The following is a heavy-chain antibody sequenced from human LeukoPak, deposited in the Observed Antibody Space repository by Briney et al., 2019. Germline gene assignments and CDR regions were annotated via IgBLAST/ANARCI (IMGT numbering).Heavy chain of an antibody. CDR2: IYYSGST. V-gene: IGHV4-59*12. Sequence: SETLSLTCTVSGGSISSYYWSWIRQPPGKGLEWIGYIYYSGSTNYNPSLKSRVTISVDTSKNQFSLKLSSVTAADTAVYYCARYPGPWAYYDSSGYYYDYWGQGTLVTVSS. CDR1: GGSISSYY. J-gene: IGHJ4*02. D-gene: IGHD3-22*01. CDR3: ARYPGPWAYYDSSGYYYDY.